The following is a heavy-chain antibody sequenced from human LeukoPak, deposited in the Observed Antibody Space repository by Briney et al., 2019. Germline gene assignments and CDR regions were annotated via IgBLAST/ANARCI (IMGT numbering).Heavy chain of an antibody. D-gene: IGHD6-13*01. CDR2: INAGNGNT. J-gene: IGHJ6*03. CDR3: ARGLSLGSFYYYYYYYMDV. Sequence: GASVKVSCKASGYTFTSYAMHWVRQAPGQRLEWMGWINAGNGNTKYSQKFQGRVTITRDTSASIAYMELSSLRSEDTAVYYCARGLSLGSFYYYYYYYMDVWGKGTTVTVSS. CDR1: GYTFTSYA. V-gene: IGHV1-3*01.